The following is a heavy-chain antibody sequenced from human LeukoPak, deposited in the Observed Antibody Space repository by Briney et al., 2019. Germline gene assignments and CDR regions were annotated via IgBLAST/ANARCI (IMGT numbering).Heavy chain of an antibody. CDR1: GFTFSRLG. CDR3: AKEGDQFRGYLDA. D-gene: IGHD3-16*01. J-gene: IGHJ6*03. Sequence: GGSLRLSCAASGFTFSRLGMQRVRQAPGKGLEWVAMIWHDGSVEEYAASVKGRFTISRDNSRDTLFLQMNRLRDDDTAVYYCAKEGDQFRGYLDAWGKGTTVTVSS. V-gene: IGHV3-33*06. CDR2: IWHDGSVE.